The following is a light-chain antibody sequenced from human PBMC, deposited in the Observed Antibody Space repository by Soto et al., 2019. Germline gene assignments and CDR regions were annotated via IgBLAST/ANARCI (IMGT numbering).Light chain of an antibody. Sequence: QSALTQPRSVSRSPGQSVTISCPGTISDVGGYNYVSWYQQHPGKAPKLMIYDVSKRPSGVPDRFSGSKSGNTASLTISGLQAEDEADYYCCSYAGSYVFGTGTKVTVL. CDR1: ISDVGGYNY. V-gene: IGLV2-11*01. CDR3: CSYAGSYV. CDR2: DVS. J-gene: IGLJ1*01.